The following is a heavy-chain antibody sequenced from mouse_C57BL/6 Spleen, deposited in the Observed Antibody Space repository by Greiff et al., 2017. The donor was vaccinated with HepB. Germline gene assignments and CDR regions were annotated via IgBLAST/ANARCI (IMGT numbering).Heavy chain of an antibody. CDR1: GFNIKDYY. V-gene: IGHV14-1*01. CDR2: IDPEDGDT. Sequence: EVQLQQSGAELVRPGASVKLSCTASGFNIKDYYMHWVKQRPEQGLEWIGRIDPEDGDTEYAPKFQGKATMTADTSSNTAYLQLSSLTSEDTAVYYCSPGDYDGYFDYWGQGTTRTVSS. D-gene: IGHD2-4*01. J-gene: IGHJ2*01. CDR3: SPGDYDGYFDY.